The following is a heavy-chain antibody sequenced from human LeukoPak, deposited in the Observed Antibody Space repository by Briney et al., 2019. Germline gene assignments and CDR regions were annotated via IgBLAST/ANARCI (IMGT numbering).Heavy chain of an antibody. V-gene: IGHV3-30*04. Sequence: PGRSLRLSCAASGFTFSSYAMHWVRQAPGKGLEWVAVISYDGSNKYYADSVKGRFTISRDNSKNTLYLQMNSLRAEDTAVYYCARDYDILTGLDYWGQGTLVTVSS. CDR1: GFTFSSYA. J-gene: IGHJ4*02. CDR3: ARDYDILTGLDY. D-gene: IGHD3-9*01. CDR2: ISYDGSNK.